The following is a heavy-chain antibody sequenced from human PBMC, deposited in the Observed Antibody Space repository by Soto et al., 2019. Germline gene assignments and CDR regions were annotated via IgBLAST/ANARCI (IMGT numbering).Heavy chain of an antibody. CDR3: ARFPMEIRGGLGRGMDV. V-gene: IGHV4-34*01. CDR2: INHSGST. CDR1: GGSFSGYY. Sequence: PSETLSLTCAVYGGSFSGYYWSWIRQPPGKGLEWIGEINHSGSTNYNPSLKSRVTISVDTSKNQFSLKLSSVTAADTAVYYCARFPMEIRGGLGRGMDVWGQGTKVTVSS. D-gene: IGHD1-7*01. J-gene: IGHJ6*02.